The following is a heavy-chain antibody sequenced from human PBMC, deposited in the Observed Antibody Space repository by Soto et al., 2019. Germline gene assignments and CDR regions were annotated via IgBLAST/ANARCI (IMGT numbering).Heavy chain of an antibody. Sequence: GESLKLSCAASGFTFSSYAMSWVRQAPGKGLEWVSAISGSGGSTYYADSVKGRFTISRDNSKNTLYLQMNSLRAEDTAVYYCAKGLNVLRFLEWFPTHDYWGQGTLVTVSS. J-gene: IGHJ4*02. D-gene: IGHD3-3*01. V-gene: IGHV3-23*01. CDR1: GFTFSSYA. CDR3: AKGLNVLRFLEWFPTHDY. CDR2: ISGSGGST.